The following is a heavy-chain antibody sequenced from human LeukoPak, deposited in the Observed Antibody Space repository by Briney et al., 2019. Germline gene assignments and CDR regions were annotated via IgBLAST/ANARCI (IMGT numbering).Heavy chain of an antibody. CDR3: ARDAAAMARRIDY. D-gene: IGHD2-2*01. J-gene: IGHJ4*02. V-gene: IGHV3-21*01. CDR2: ISSGSSYI. CDR1: GFTFSSYS. Sequence: PGGSLRLSCAASGFTFSSYSMNWVRQAPGKGLEWVSSISSGSSYIYYADSVKGRFTISRDNAKNSLYLQMNSLRAEDTAVYYCARDAAAMARRIDYWGQGTLVTVSS.